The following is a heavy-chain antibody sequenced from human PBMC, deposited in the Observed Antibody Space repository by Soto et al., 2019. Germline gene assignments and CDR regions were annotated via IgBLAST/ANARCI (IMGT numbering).Heavy chain of an antibody. CDR1: GFSFSDYV. V-gene: IGHV3-33*01. CDR3: ARDQGGQSGNFIFDN. D-gene: IGHD1-26*01. Sequence: QVQVVESGGGVVQPGRSLRLSCTASGFSFSDYVMHWVRQPPGKGLEWVAVIWWHGRDIFYEGSVKGRFTISRDNSKNTLYMQMHSLRVEDTAVYYCARDQGGQSGNFIFDNWGQVTLVTVSS. CDR2: IWWHGRDI. J-gene: IGHJ4*02.